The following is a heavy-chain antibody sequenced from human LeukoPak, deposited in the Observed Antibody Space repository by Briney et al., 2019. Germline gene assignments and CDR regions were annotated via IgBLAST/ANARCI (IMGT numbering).Heavy chain of an antibody. D-gene: IGHD2-2*01. CDR3: ARDQFVPAAPDSYYYGMDV. J-gene: IGHJ6*02. CDR1: GFTFSSYG. CDR2: IWYDGSNK. V-gene: IGHV3-33*01. Sequence: GGALRLSCAASGFTFSSYGMHWVRQAPGKGLEWVAVIWYDGSNKYYADSVKGRFTVSRDNSKNTLYLQMNSLRAEDTAVYYCARDQFVPAAPDSYYYGMDVWGQGTTVTVSS.